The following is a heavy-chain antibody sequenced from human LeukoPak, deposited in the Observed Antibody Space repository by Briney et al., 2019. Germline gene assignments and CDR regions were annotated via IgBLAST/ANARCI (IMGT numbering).Heavy chain of an antibody. Sequence: GGSLRLSCAASGFTFSSYSMNWVRQAPGKGLEWVSSISSSSSYIYYADSVKGRFTISRDNDKNSLYLQMNSLRAEDTAVYYCARDPRRYCSSTSCYSREPWFDPWGQGTLVTVSS. D-gene: IGHD2-2*02. V-gene: IGHV3-21*01. CDR3: ARDPRRYCSSTSCYSREPWFDP. J-gene: IGHJ5*02. CDR1: GFTFSSYS. CDR2: ISSSSSYI.